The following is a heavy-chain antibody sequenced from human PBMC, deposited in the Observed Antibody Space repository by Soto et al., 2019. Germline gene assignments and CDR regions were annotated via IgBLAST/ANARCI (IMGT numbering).Heavy chain of an antibody. CDR1: GFTFRRSG. CDR2: ISYDGSNK. V-gene: IGHV3-30*18. Sequence: GGTLRLSCAASGFTFRRSGMHWVRPATGKGLEWVAVISYDGSNKYYADSVKGRFTISRDNSKNTLYLQMNSLRAEDTAVYYCAKAMGGYYYDSSGYSSYYGMDVWGQGT. D-gene: IGHD3-22*01. J-gene: IGHJ6*02. CDR3: AKAMGGYYYDSSGYSSYYGMDV.